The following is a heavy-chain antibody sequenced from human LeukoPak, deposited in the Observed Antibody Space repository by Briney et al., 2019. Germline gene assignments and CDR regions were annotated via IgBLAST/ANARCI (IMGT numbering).Heavy chain of an antibody. CDR2: INHSGST. V-gene: IGHV4-34*01. CDR3: ASGAVAGTFDY. J-gene: IGHJ4*02. D-gene: IGHD6-19*01. CDR1: GGSFSGYY. Sequence: SETLSLTCAVYGGSFSGYYWSWIRQPPGKGLEWIGEINHSGSTNYNPSLKSRVTISVDTSKNQFSLKLSSVAAADTAVYYCASGAVAGTFDYWGQGTLVTVSS.